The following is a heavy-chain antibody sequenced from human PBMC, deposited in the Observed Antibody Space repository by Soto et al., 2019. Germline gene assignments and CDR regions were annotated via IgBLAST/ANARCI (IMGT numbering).Heavy chain of an antibody. CDR3: AEEGPEGDFGSYYFDY. V-gene: IGHV3-23*01. CDR2: ISGSGGST. CDR1: GFTFSSYA. D-gene: IGHD2-21*02. J-gene: IGHJ4*02. Sequence: GGSLRLSCAASGFTFSSYAMSWVRQAPGKGLEWVSAISGSGGSTYYADSVKGRFTISRDNSKNTLYLQMNSLRAEDTAVYYCAEEGPEGDFGSYYFDYWGQGTLVTVSS.